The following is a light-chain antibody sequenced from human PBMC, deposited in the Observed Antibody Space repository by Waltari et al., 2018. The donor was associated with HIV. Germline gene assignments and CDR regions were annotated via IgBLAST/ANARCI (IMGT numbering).Light chain of an antibody. CDR3: CSYAGSFVV. Sequence: QSALTQPASVSGSPGQSITISRTGTSSDVGIYNLVSWYQQYPGKAPKLMIYEGSKRPSGVSNRFSGSKSGNTASLTISGLQTEDEADYYCCSYAGSFVVFGGGTKLTVL. V-gene: IGLV2-23*01. CDR1: SSDVGIYNL. J-gene: IGLJ2*01. CDR2: EGS.